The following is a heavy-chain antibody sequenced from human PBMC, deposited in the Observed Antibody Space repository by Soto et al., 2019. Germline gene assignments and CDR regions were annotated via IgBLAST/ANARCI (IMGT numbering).Heavy chain of an antibody. CDR2: IYTSGST. D-gene: IGHD6-13*01. CDR3: ARHRKKLVSARCMDV. V-gene: IGHV4-4*07. J-gene: IGHJ6*02. Sequence: SETLSLTCTVSGGSISSYYWSWIRQPAGKGLEWIGRIYTSGSTNYNPSLKSRVTMSVDTSKNQFSLKLSSVTAADTAVYYCARHRKKLVSARCMDVWGQGTTVTVSS. CDR1: GGSISSYY.